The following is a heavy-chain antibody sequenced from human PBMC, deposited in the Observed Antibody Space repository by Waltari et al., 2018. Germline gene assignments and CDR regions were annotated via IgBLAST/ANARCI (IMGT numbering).Heavy chain of an antibody. CDR2: IDWNSGNL. D-gene: IGHD3-10*01. Sequence: EVQLVESGGGLVQPGGSLRLPCPASGSPLRDFAMPWVRQGPGRGREGDAGIDWNSGNLNYADSVKGRFTISRDNAENTLYLQMNSLRPEDTALYHCTKDMFYGSGNLFDIWGQGTMVTVSS. V-gene: IGHV3-9*01. CDR1: GSPLRDFA. J-gene: IGHJ3*02. CDR3: TKDMFYGSGNLFDI.